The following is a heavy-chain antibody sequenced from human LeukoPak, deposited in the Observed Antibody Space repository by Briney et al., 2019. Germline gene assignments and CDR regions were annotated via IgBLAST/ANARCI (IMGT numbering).Heavy chain of an antibody. CDR1: GDSISTTHYY. Sequence: SETLSLTCTVSGDSISTTHYYWGWIRQPPGKGLEWIGSSYHSGSTYYNPSLKSRVTISVDTSKNQFSLKLSSVTAADTAVYYCASLESNYCSGGSCYPYYMDVWGKGTTVTVSS. D-gene: IGHD2-15*01. J-gene: IGHJ6*03. V-gene: IGHV4-39*07. CDR3: ASLESNYCSGGSCYPYYMDV. CDR2: SYHSGST.